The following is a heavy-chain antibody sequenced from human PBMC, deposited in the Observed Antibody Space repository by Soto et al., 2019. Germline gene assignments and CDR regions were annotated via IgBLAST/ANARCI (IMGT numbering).Heavy chain of an antibody. V-gene: IGHV3-11*01. J-gene: IGHJ3*02. CDR2: ISSSGSTI. CDR1: GFTFSDYY. CDR3: ERRKKLDSHDAFDI. Sequence: KPGGSLRLSCAASGFTFSDYYMSWIRQAPGKGLEWVSYISSSGSTIYYADSVKGRFTISRDNAKNSLYLQMNSLRAEDTAVYYCERRKKLDSHDAFDIWGPGTMVTVSS. D-gene: IGHD6-13*01.